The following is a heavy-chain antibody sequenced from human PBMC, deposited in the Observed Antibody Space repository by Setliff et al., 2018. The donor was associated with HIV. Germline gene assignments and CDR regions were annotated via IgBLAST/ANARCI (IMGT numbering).Heavy chain of an antibody. CDR2: IYYSGST. Sequence: SETLSLTCAVSGYSISSGYYWGWIRQPPGKGLEWIGTIYYSGSTYYNPSLNSRVTISVDTSKNQFSMRLRSVPAADTAVYYCASGRYYDFWSGFDYYFDYWGQGTLVTVSS. D-gene: IGHD3-3*01. CDR3: ASGRYYDFWSGFDYYFDY. V-gene: IGHV4-38-2*01. J-gene: IGHJ4*02. CDR1: GYSISSGYY.